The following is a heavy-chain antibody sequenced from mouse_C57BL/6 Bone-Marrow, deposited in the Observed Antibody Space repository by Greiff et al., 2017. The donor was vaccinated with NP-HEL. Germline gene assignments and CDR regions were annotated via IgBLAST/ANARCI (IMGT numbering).Heavy chain of an antibody. CDR1: GYTFTSYW. V-gene: IGHV1-55*01. J-gene: IGHJ1*03. CDR3: ARWVWDSNLWYFDV. Sequence: QIQLQQPGAELVKPGASVKMSCKASGYTFTSYWITWVKQRPGQGLEWIGDIYPGSGSTNYNEKFKGKATLTADKSSSTAYMELRSLTSEDSAVYFCARWVWDSNLWYFDVWGTGTTVTVSS. D-gene: IGHD2-5*01. CDR2: IYPGSGST.